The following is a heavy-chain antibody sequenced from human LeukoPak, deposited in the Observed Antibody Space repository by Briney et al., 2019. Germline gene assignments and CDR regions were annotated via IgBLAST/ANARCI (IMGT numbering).Heavy chain of an antibody. J-gene: IGHJ6*02. CDR1: GGSFSGYY. V-gene: IGHV4-34*01. CDR3: AGQWELRYYGMDV. Sequence: SETLSLTCAVYGGSFSGYYWSWIRKPPGKGLEWIGEFNHSGSTNYNPSLKSRVTISVDTTKNQFSLKLSSVTAADTAVYYCAGQWELRYYGMDVWGQGTTVTVSS. CDR2: FNHSGST. D-gene: IGHD1-26*01.